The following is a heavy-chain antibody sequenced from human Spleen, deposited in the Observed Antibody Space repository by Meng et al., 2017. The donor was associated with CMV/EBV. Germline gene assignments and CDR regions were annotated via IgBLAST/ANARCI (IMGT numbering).Heavy chain of an antibody. CDR1: GFTFSSYS. CDR2: ISSSSSYI. CDR3: ASSSGSYSDAFDI. V-gene: IGHV3-21*01. Sequence: AASGFTFSSYSMNWVHQAPGKGLEWVSSISSSSSYIYYADSVKGRFTISRDNAKNSLYLQMNSLRAEDTAVYYCASSSGSYSDAFDIWGQGTMVTVSS. D-gene: IGHD1-26*01. J-gene: IGHJ3*02.